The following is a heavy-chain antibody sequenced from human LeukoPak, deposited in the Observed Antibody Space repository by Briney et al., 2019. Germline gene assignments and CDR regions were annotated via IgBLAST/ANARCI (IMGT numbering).Heavy chain of an antibody. Sequence: SETLSLTCTVSGGSISSYYWSWIRQPPGKGLEWIGYIYYSGSTNYNPSLKSRVTISVDTSKNQFSLKLSSVTAADTAVYYCARGYSGYDVLYYYYYMDVWGKGTTVTVSS. CDR2: IYYSGST. V-gene: IGHV4-59*01. J-gene: IGHJ6*03. CDR3: ARGYSGYDVLYYYYYMDV. CDR1: GGSISSYY. D-gene: IGHD5-12*01.